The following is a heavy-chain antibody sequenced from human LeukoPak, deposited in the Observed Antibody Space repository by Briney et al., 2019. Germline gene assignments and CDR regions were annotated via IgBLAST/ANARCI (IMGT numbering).Heavy chain of an antibody. CDR3: TTGDDYGGPDY. CDR1: GFTFSSYW. V-gene: IGHV3-15*01. D-gene: IGHD4-23*01. J-gene: IGHJ4*02. CDR2: IKSKIDGGTT. Sequence: GGSLRLSCETSGFTFSSYWMTWVRQAPGKGLEWVGRIKSKIDGGTTDYAAPVKGRFTISRDDSENTLYLQMNSLKTEDTAVYYCTTGDDYGGPDYWGQGTLVTVSS.